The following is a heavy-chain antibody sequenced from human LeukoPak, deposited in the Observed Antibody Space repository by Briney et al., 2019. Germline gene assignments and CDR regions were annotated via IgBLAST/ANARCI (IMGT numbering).Heavy chain of an antibody. D-gene: IGHD2-15*01. V-gene: IGHV3-33*01. CDR2: IWYDGSNK. Sequence: GGSLRLSCAASGFTFSSYGMYWVRQAPGKGLEWVAVIWYDGSNKYYADSVKGRFTISRDNSKNTLYLQMNSLRAEDTAVYYCARGGPRLYCSGGSCYSAGGAFDIWGQGTMVTVSS. J-gene: IGHJ3*02. CDR1: GFTFSSYG. CDR3: ARGGPRLYCSGGSCYSAGGAFDI.